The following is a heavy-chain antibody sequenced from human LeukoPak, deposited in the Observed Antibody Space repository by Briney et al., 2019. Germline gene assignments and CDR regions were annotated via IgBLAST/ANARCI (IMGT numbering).Heavy chain of an antibody. CDR2: INPSGGST. CDR1: GYTFTSYY. CDR3: ARDRSTRDFWSGYYFGEDYYYGMDV. Sequence: ASVKVSCKASGYTFTSYYMHWVRQAPGQGLEWMGIINPSGGSTSYAQKFQGRVTMTRDTSTSTVYMELSSLRSEDTAVYYCARDRSTRDFWSGYYFGEDYYYGMDVWGQGTTVTVSS. D-gene: IGHD3-3*01. J-gene: IGHJ6*02. V-gene: IGHV1-46*01.